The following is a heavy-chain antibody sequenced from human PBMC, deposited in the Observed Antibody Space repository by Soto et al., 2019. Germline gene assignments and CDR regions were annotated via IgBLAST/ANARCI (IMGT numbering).Heavy chain of an antibody. CDR3: ARHEATYYNFYGMDV. Sequence: PVESMTVWNKCSWYRFVNYWVVLVRPMTGKGLEWMGIIYPGDSDTRYSPSFQGQVTISADKSISTAYLQWSSLKASDTAMFYFARHEATYYNFYGMDVWGQPITVT. J-gene: IGHJ6*02. V-gene: IGHV5-51*01. CDR2: IYPGDSDT. CDR1: WYRFVNYW.